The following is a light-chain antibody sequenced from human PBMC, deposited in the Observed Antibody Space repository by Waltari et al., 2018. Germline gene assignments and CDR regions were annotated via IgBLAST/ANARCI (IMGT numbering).Light chain of an antibody. CDR3: QQHYTTPFT. CDR1: QSVLYSSDNKNY. CDR2: WAS. Sequence: DIVMTQSPDSLAVSLGERATINCKSSQSVLYSSDNKNYLAWYRQKPVQPPKLLFYWASTRESGVPDRFSVSGSGTDFTLTISSLQAEVVAVYYCQQHYTTPFTFGPGTTVDIK. J-gene: IGKJ3*01. V-gene: IGKV4-1*01.